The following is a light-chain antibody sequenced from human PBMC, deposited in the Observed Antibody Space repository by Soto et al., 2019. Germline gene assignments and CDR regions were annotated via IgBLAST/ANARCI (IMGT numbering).Light chain of an antibody. CDR2: EVS. V-gene: IGLV2-14*01. J-gene: IGLJ3*02. CDR1: SSDVGGYNY. CDR3: SSYTSSSTPWV. Sequence: QSALTQPASVSGSPGQSITISCTGTSSDVGGYNYVSWYQQHPGKAPKLMIYEVSNRPSGVSNRFSGSKSGNTASLTISGIPAEDEADYYCSSYTSSSTPWVFGGGTKLTVL.